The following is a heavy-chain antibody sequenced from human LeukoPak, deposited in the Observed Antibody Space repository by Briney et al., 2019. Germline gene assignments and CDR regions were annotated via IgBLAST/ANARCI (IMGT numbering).Heavy chain of an antibody. D-gene: IGHD5-18*01. CDR2: INPSGGST. Sequence: ASVKVSCKASGYSFTDYYMHWVRQAPGQGLEWMGIINPSGGSTSYAQKFQGRVTMTRDMSTSTVYMELSSLRSEDTAVYYCARDVRVTADDAFDIWGQGTMVTVSS. V-gene: IGHV1-46*01. CDR3: ARDVRVTADDAFDI. J-gene: IGHJ3*02. CDR1: GYSFTDYY.